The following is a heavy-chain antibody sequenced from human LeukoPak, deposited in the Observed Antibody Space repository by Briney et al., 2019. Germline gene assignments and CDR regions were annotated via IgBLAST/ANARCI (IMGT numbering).Heavy chain of an antibody. Sequence: PSETLSLTCTVSGGSISSGGYYGSWIRQHPGKGLEWIGYIYYSGSTYYNPSLKSRVTISVDTSKNQFSLKLSSVTAADTAVYYCAREIRYGFGSQGFDYWGQGTLVTVSS. CDR3: AREIRYGFGSQGFDY. CDR1: GGSISSGGYY. CDR2: IYYSGST. J-gene: IGHJ4*02. D-gene: IGHD3-10*01. V-gene: IGHV4-31*03.